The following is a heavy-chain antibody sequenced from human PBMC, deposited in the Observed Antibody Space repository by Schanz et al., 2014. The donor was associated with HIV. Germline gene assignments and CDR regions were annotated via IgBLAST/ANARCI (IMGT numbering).Heavy chain of an antibody. CDR2: ISHDGSNK. J-gene: IGHJ4*02. D-gene: IGHD6-19*01. Sequence: QVQLVDSGGGMVLPGTSLRLSCAASGGTFSAHAFHWVRQAPGRGLEWVALISHDGSNKYYADSVKGRFTVSRDNSKNRGFLKMNSLSTEDAAVYHCARSQKGTSCWSPLDFWGQGTPVTV. CDR3: ARSQKGTSCWSPLDF. V-gene: IGHV3-30*03. CDR1: GGTFSAHA.